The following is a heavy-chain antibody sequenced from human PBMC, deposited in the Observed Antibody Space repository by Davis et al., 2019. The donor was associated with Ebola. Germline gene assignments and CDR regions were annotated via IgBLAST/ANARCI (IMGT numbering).Heavy chain of an antibody. CDR1: GGSISSYY. CDR3: ARVVTASNWFDP. Sequence: SETLSLTCTVSGGSISSYYWSWIRQPPGRGLEWIGYIYYSGSTNYNPSLKSRVTISVDTSKNQFSLKLSSVTAADTAVYYCARVVTASNWFDPWGQGTLVTV. D-gene: IGHD2-21*02. CDR2: IYYSGST. J-gene: IGHJ5*02. V-gene: IGHV4-59*01.